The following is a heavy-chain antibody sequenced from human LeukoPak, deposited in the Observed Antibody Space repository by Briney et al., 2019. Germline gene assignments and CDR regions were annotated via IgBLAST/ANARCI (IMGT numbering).Heavy chain of an antibody. Sequence: GGSLRLSCAASGVTVSGSYMGWVRQAPGKGLEWVSSISSSSSYIYYADSVKGRFTISRDNAKNSLYLQMNSLRAEDTAVYYCARDYSLDYYGSGSYDYWGQGTLVTVSS. V-gene: IGHV3-21*01. J-gene: IGHJ4*02. CDR3: ARDYSLDYYGSGSYDY. D-gene: IGHD3-10*01. CDR2: ISSSSSYI. CDR1: GVTVSGSY.